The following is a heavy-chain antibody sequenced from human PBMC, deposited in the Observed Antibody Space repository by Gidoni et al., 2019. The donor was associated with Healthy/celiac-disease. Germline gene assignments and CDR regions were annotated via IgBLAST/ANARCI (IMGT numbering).Heavy chain of an antibody. Sequence: QVQLQESGPGLVKPSQTLSITCTVSGGSISSGGYYWSWTRQHPGKGLEWIGYFYYSGSTSYNPSLQSRVTISVDTSKNQFSLKLSSVTAADTAVYYCARGGRYFDWLKALDYYYYYMDVWGKGTTVTVSS. CDR1: GGSISSGGYY. CDR2: FYYSGST. D-gene: IGHD3-9*01. V-gene: IGHV4-31*03. J-gene: IGHJ6*03. CDR3: ARGGRYFDWLKALDYYYYYMDV.